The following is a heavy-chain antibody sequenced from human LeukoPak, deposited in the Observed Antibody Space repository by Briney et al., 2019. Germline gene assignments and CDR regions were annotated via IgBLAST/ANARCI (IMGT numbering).Heavy chain of an antibody. CDR1: GFTFSSYA. CDR2: ISGSGGST. CDR3: AKDEILPYYDFWSDTNFDY. J-gene: IGHJ4*02. V-gene: IGHV3-23*01. D-gene: IGHD3-3*01. Sequence: PGGSLRLSCAASGFTFSSYAMSWVREAPGKGLEWVSAISGSGGSTYYADSVKGRFTISRDNSKNTLYLQMNSLRAEDTAVYYCAKDEILPYYDFWSDTNFDYWGQGTLVTVSS.